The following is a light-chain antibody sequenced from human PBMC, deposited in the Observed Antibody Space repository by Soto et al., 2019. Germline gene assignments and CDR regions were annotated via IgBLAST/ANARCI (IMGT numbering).Light chain of an antibody. Sequence: DIQMTQSPSSLSASVGDRVTITCRASQGISNYLAWYQQKPGKVPELLIYAASTLQSGVPSRFSGSGSGTDFTLTRSRLQPDDVATSSCQKCDSAPFTFDPGTKVDL. V-gene: IGKV1-27*01. CDR2: AAS. CDR3: QKCDSAPFT. CDR1: QGISNY. J-gene: IGKJ3*01.